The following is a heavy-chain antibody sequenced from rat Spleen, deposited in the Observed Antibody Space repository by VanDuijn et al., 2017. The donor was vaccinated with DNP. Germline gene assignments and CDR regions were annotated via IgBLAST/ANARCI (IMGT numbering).Heavy chain of an antibody. CDR2: ISPTDGAT. J-gene: IGHJ3*01. CDR3: ASKVFPYYSGSNWFTY. CDR1: GITFSNHF. D-gene: IGHD1-1*01. Sequence: EVQLVESGGGLVQPGRSLKLSCVASGITFSNHFMAWVRQAPTKGLEWVASISPTDGATYYPDSVKGRFPISRDNARSTHYLQINSLRSEDTATYYCASKVFPYYSGSNWFTYWGQGTLVTVSS. V-gene: IGHV5-25*01.